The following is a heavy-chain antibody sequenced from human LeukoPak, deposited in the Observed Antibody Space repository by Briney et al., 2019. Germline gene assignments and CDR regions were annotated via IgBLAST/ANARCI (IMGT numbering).Heavy chain of an antibody. J-gene: IGHJ4*02. D-gene: IGHD3-22*01. Sequence: GGSLRLSCAASGFTFSSHGMHWVRQAPGKGLEWVAVIWYDGSDKYYADSVKGRFTISRDNAKNSLYLQMNSLRAEDTAVYYCARANYYDISGYDYWGQGTLVTVSS. CDR2: IWYDGSDK. CDR1: GFTFSSHG. CDR3: ARANYYDISGYDY. V-gene: IGHV3-33*01.